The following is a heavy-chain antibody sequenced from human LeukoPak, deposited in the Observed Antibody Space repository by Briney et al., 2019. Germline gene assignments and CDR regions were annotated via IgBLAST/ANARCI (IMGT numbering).Heavy chain of an antibody. D-gene: IGHD2-2*01. CDR2: IYPADSDT. CDR1: GYSFSSYW. J-gene: IGHJ3*02. CDR3: ARQVSAASDI. V-gene: IGHV5-51*01. Sequence: GESLKISCKGYGYSFSSYWIGWVRQMPGKGLEWMGIIYPADSDTKYSPSFQGQVTISADKSISTAYLQWSSLKASDTAMYYWARQVSAASDIWGQGTMVIVSS.